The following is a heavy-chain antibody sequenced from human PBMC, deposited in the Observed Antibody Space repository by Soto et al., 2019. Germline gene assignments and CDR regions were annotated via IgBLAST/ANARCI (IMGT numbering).Heavy chain of an antibody. Sequence: ASVKVSCKASGGTFSSYAISWVRQAPGQGLEWMGGIIPIFGTANYAQKFQGRVTITADESTSTAYMELSSLRSEDTAVYYCARFANDSSGGGKRKKYYYYYGMDVWGQGTTVTVSS. CDR1: GGTFSSYA. J-gene: IGHJ6*02. CDR2: IIPIFGTA. D-gene: IGHD6-19*01. V-gene: IGHV1-69*13. CDR3: ARFANDSSGGGKRKKYYYYYGMDV.